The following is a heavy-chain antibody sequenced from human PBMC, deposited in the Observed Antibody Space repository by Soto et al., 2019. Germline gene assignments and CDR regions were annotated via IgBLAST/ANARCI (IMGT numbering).Heavy chain of an antibody. D-gene: IGHD3-22*01. J-gene: IGHJ4*02. CDR3: ARDTSYYYDSSGYYLDY. CDR2: IYYSGST. Sequence: QVQLQESGPGLVKPSQTLSLTCTVSGGSISSGDYYWSWIRQPPGKGLEWIGYIYYSGSTYYNPSLKSRVTISVDTSKNQFSLKLSSVTAADTAVYYCARDTSYYYDSSGYYLDYWGQGTLDTVSS. V-gene: IGHV4-30-4*01. CDR1: GGSISSGDYY.